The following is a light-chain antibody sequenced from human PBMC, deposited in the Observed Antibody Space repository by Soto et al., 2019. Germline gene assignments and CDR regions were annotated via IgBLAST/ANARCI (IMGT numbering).Light chain of an antibody. V-gene: IGKV1-39*01. J-gene: IGKJ1*01. CDR1: QSISSY. Sequence: DIQMTQSPSSLSGSVGDRVTITCLASQSISSYLNWYQQKPGKAPKLLIYAASSLQSGVPSRFSGSGSGTDFTLTISCLQSEDFATYYCQQYYSYPRTFGQGTKVDI. CDR2: AAS. CDR3: QQYYSYPRT.